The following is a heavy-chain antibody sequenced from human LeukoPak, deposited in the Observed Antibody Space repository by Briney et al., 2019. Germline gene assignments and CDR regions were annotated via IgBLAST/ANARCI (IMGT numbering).Heavy chain of an antibody. J-gene: IGHJ4*02. CDR1: GFRFDVHD. D-gene: IGHD3-16*01. CDR2: ISWNGGPA. CDR3: ARVQQYDVFDY. Sequence: GGSLRLSCAASGFRFDVHDIHWVRQIPGKGLEWVSGISWNGGPARYADSVKGRFNISRDDAKKSLYLEMNSLRAEDTALYYCARVQQYDVFDYWGQGTQVVVSS. V-gene: IGHV3-20*04.